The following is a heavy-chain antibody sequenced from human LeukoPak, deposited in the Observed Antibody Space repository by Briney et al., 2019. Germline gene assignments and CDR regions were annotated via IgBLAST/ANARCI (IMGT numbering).Heavy chain of an antibody. CDR3: ARYPPIVAERRYYYYGMDV. D-gene: IGHD5-12*01. V-gene: IGHV4-59*08. CDR2: IYHSGST. Sequence: SETLSLTCTVSGGSISSYYWSWIRQPPGKGLEWIGYIYHSGSTNYNPSLKSRVTISVDTSKNQFSLKLSSVTAADTAVYYCARYPPIVAERRYYYYGMDVWGQGTTVTVSS. CDR1: GGSISSYY. J-gene: IGHJ6*02.